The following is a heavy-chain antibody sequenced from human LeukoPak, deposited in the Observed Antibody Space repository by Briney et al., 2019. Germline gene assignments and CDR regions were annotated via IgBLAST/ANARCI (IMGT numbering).Heavy chain of an antibody. CDR3: ARASSGYDPTDY. CDR1: GGTFSSYA. Sequence: ASVKVSCKASGGTFSSYAISWVRQAPGQGLEWMGGIIPIFGTANYAQKFQGRVTITADESTSTAYMELSSLRSGDTAVYYCARASSGYDPTDYWGQGTLVTVSS. D-gene: IGHD5-12*01. CDR2: IIPIFGTA. V-gene: IGHV1-69*13. J-gene: IGHJ4*02.